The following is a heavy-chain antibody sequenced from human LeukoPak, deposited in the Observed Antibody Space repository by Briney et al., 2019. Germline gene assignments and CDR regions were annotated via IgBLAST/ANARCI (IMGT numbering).Heavy chain of an antibody. V-gene: IGHV3-48*03. J-gene: IGHJ4*02. CDR3: AKGQGGGVRGVLWY. CDR2: ISSSGSTI. D-gene: IGHD3-10*01. Sequence: PGGSLRLSCAASGFTFSSYEMNWVRQAPGKGLEWVSYISSSGSTIYYADSVKGRFTISRDNAKNSLYLQMNSLRAEDTAVYYCAKGQGGGVRGVLWYWGQGTLVTVSS. CDR1: GFTFSSYE.